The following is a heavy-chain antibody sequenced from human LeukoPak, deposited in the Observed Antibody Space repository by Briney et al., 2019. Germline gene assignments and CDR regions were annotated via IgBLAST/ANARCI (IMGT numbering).Heavy chain of an antibody. CDR3: ARGDTAMVPLDY. D-gene: IGHD5-18*01. CDR1: GFTFSSYG. Sequence: PGGSLRLSCAASGFTFSSYGMHWVRQAPGKGLEWVAVISYDGSNKYYADSVEGRFTISRDNSKNTLYLQMNSLRAEDTAVYYCARGDTAMVPLDYWGQGTLVTVSS. J-gene: IGHJ4*02. V-gene: IGHV3-30*03. CDR2: ISYDGSNK.